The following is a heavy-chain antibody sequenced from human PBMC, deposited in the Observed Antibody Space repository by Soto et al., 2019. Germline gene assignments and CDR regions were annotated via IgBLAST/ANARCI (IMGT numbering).Heavy chain of an antibody. CDR1: GFSFKNYG. V-gene: IGHV3-33*01. Sequence: QVQLVGSGGGVVQPRRSLSLSCAASGFSFKNYGMHWVRQAPGNGLEWLAVIWNDGSNSSYANSVKGRFTISRDNSKNTLYLQMSTLRAEDTAVYYCARRQIPPPTRGAANARGAMDVWGQGTTVTVSS. D-gene: IGHD6-13*01. CDR2: IWNDGSNS. J-gene: IGHJ6*02. CDR3: ARRQIPPPTRGAANARGAMDV.